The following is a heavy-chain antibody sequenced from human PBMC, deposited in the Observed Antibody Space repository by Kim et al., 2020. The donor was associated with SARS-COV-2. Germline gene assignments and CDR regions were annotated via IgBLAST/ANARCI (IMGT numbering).Heavy chain of an antibody. V-gene: IGHV1-69*13. CDR2: IIPIFGTA. CDR3: ARVISNYYDSSGYYAY. J-gene: IGHJ4*02. Sequence: SVKVSCKASGGTFSSYAISWVRQAPGQGLEWMGGIIPIFGTANYAQKFQGRVTITADESTSTAYMELSSLRSEDTAVYYCARVISNYYDSSGYYAYWGQGTLVTVSS. D-gene: IGHD3-22*01. CDR1: GGTFSSYA.